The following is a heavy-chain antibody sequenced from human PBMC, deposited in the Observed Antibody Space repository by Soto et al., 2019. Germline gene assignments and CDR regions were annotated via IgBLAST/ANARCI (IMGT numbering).Heavy chain of an antibody. CDR3: ARHDCISSSCYYYYYYSMDV. CDR2: IIPIFDTA. J-gene: IGHJ6*02. Sequence: SVKVSCKTSGGTLSSYAISWVRQAPGQGLEWMGGIIPIFDTANYAQKFQGRVTITADESTSTAYMELSSLRSEDTAVYYCARHDCISSSCYYYYYYSMDVWGQGTTDTVSS. CDR1: GGTLSSYA. V-gene: IGHV1-69*13. D-gene: IGHD2-2*01.